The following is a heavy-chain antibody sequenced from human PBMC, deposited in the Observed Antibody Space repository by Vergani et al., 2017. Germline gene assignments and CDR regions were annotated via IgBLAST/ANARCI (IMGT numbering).Heavy chain of an antibody. J-gene: IGHJ2*01. CDR2: IYSGAVT. V-gene: IGHV4-59*06. CDR1: GGSISSYY. CDR3: ARESTCAHTRYFVF. D-gene: IGHD2-2*01. Sequence: QVQLQESGPGLVKPSETLSLTCTVSGGSISSYYWSWIRRHPGKGLEYIGYIYSGAVTYYNPSLKSRLSISVDTSKNQFSLNLRSVTAADTAMYYCARESTCAHTRYFVFWGRGSLVTVSS.